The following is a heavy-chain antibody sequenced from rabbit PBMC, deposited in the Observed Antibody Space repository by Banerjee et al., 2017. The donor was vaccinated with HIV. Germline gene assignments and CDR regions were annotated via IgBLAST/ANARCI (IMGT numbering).Heavy chain of an antibody. J-gene: IGHJ4*01. CDR3: ARGPNTYVYALDL. Sequence: QSLEESWGDLVKPGASLTLTCTASGFDFSSNVMCWVRQAPGEGLEWIACIYRSSGSTWYASWAKGRFTNSKTSSTAVTLQMTRQTDADTATYFCARGPNTYVYALDLWGPGTLVTVS. CDR1: GFDFSSNV. V-gene: IGHV1S40*01. CDR2: IYRSSGST. D-gene: IGHD6-1*01.